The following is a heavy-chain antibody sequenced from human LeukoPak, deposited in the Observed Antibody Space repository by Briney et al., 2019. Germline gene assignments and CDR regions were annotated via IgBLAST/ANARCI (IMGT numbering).Heavy chain of an antibody. Sequence: GGSLRLSCAASGFTFDDYAMHWVRQAPGKGLEWDSGISWNSGSIGYADSVKGRFTISRDNAKNSLYLQMNSLRAEDTALYYCAKDITATTKYYFDYWGQGTLVTVSS. J-gene: IGHJ4*02. V-gene: IGHV3-9*01. CDR2: ISWNSGSI. D-gene: IGHD6-25*01. CDR1: GFTFDDYA. CDR3: AKDITATTKYYFDY.